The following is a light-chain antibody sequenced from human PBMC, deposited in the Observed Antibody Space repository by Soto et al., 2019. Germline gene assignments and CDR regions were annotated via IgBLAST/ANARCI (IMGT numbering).Light chain of an antibody. J-gene: IGKJ1*01. CDR1: QSISNY. CDR2: AAS. Sequence: DIQMTQSPSSLSASVGDRVTITCRASQSISNYLNWYQQKAGKAPKLLMFAASSLQSGVPSRFTGGGSGTDCTLTISSPQREDFATYYCDQSYSTPRTFGQGTKVEIK. V-gene: IGKV1-39*01. CDR3: DQSYSTPRT.